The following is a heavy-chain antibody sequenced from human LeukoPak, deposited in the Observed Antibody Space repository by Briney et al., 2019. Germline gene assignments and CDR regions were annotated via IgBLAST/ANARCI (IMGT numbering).Heavy chain of an antibody. V-gene: IGHV3-30-3*01. CDR1: GFTLSTYA. D-gene: IGHD3-16*01. Sequence: GGSLRLSCAASGFTLSTYAMHWVRQAPGKGLEWVSMISFDGGATYYTDSVKGRFTISRDTSNNMVYLQMNSLTDDDSAVYFCARDWGASAWHNWFDPWGQGTRVTVSS. J-gene: IGHJ5*02. CDR3: ARDWGASAWHNWFDP. CDR2: ISFDGGAT.